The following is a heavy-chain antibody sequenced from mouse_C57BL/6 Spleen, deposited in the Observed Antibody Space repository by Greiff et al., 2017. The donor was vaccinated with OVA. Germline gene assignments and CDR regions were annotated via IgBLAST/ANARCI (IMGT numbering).Heavy chain of an antibody. D-gene: IGHD1-1*01. CDR3: AREGDYYGSRRYFDV. CDR2: IDPNSGGT. Sequence: QVQLQQPGAELVKPGASVKLSCKASGYTFTSYWMHWVKQRPGRGLEWIGRIDPNSGGTTYNEKFKSKATLTVDKPSSTAYMQLSSLTSEDSAVYYCAREGDYYGSRRYFDVWGTGTTVTVSS. CDR1: GYTFTSYW. J-gene: IGHJ1*03. V-gene: IGHV1-72*01.